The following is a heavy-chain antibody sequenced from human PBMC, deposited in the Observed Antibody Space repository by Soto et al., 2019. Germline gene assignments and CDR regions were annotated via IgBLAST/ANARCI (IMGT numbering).Heavy chain of an antibody. CDR3: DRASPVVTYV. V-gene: IGHV4-30-4*01. CDR1: GCSISSGDYY. D-gene: IGHD5-18*01. J-gene: IGHJ6*02. Sequence: QVQLQESGPGLVKPSQTLSLTGTVSGCSISSGDYYCGWSRQPPGKGLEWIGYINYSGSIYCNPSLENRVTITVDTYQNQFSLKLSAVNAGATAVYYCDRASPVVTYVWGQGTPVTVSS. CDR2: INYSGSI.